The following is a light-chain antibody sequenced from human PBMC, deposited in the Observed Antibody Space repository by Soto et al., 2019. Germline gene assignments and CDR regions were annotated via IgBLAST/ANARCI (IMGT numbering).Light chain of an antibody. CDR3: CSYSGSSTFVV. Sequence: QSVLTQPASVSGSPGQSITISCTGTSSDVGSYNLVSWYQQHPGKAPKLMIYEGSKRPSGVSNRFSGSKSGNTASLTISGLQEEEEADYYCCSYSGSSTFVVFGGGTQLTVL. CDR2: EGS. J-gene: IGLJ2*01. CDR1: SSDVGSYNL. V-gene: IGLV2-23*01.